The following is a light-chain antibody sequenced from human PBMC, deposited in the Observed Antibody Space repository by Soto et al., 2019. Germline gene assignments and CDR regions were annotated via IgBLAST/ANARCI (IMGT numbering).Light chain of an antibody. J-gene: IGKJ1*01. CDR3: QQYYSTPRT. V-gene: IGKV4-1*01. CDR2: WAS. CDR1: QSLLYYSNNKNY. Sequence: DIVMTQSPDSLALSLGERATINCKSSQSLLYYSNNKNYFAWYQQKPGQPPKLLIYWASTRESGVPDRFSGSGSGTDFTLTITSLQAEDVAIYYCQQYYSTPRTFGQGTKVEIK.